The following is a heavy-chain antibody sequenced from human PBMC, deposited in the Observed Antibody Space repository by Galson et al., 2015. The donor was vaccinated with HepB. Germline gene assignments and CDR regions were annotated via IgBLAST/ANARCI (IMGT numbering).Heavy chain of an antibody. D-gene: IGHD6-6*01. Sequence: SVKVSCKASGYTFSSYGISWVRQAPGQGLEWMGWISAYNSNRDYAQKFQGRVTMTTDTSTSTVYMELRSLRSDDTAVYYCARARYSSSPPDHWGQGTLVTVSP. CDR3: ARARYSSSPPDH. J-gene: IGHJ5*02. CDR2: ISAYNSNR. V-gene: IGHV1-18*01. CDR1: GYTFSSYG.